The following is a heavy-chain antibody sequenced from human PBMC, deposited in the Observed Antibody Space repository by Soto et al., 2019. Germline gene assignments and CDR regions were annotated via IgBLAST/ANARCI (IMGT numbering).Heavy chain of an antibody. CDR3: TRDRIAVADTNWFDP. CDR1: GFTFGDYA. J-gene: IGHJ5*02. D-gene: IGHD6-19*01. V-gene: IGHV3-49*03. CDR2: IRSKAYGGTT. Sequence: GGSLSLSCTASGFTFGDYAMSWFRPAPGKGLEWVGFIRSKAYGGTTEYAASVKGRFTISRDDSKSIAYLQMNSLKTEDTAVYYCTRDRIAVADTNWFDPWGQGTLVTVSS.